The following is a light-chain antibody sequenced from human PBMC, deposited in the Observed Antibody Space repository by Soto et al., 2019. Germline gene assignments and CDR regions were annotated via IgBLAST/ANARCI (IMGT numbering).Light chain of an antibody. Sequence: EIVMTQSPSTLSVSPGERATLSCRASQSVSSNLAWYQQKPGQAPRLLIFGTSIRATGTPDRFSGGGSGADFTLTISRLEPEDFAVYYCQQYGSSRTFGQGTKVDIK. V-gene: IGKV3-20*01. CDR3: QQYGSSRT. J-gene: IGKJ1*01. CDR1: QSVSSN. CDR2: GTS.